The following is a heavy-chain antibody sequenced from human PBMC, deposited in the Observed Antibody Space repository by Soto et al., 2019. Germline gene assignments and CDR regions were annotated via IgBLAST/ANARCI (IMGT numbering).Heavy chain of an antibody. CDR3: ARGKGRGIAVAGTYYGMDV. D-gene: IGHD6-19*01. CDR2: INHSGST. J-gene: IGHJ6*02. CDR1: GGSFSGDY. V-gene: IGHV4-34*01. Sequence: QVQLQQWGAGLLKPSETLSLTCAVYGGSFSGDYWSWIRQPPGKGLEWIGEINHSGSTNYNPSLKSRVTISVDTSKNQFSLKLSSVTAADTAVYYCARGKGRGIAVAGTYYGMDVWGQGTTVTVSS.